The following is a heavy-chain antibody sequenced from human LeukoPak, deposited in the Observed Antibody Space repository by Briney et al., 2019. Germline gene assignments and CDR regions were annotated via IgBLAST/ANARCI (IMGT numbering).Heavy chain of an antibody. CDR1: GYTLSVLP. V-gene: IGHV1-24*01. D-gene: IGHD2-2*02. Sequence: ASVKVSCKSSGYTLSVLPIHWVRQAPGKGLECMGGYEPEDGETFYTQEFQGRVTMTEDISTDTAYMELSSLRSDVTAMYYCATRTVPTAIHSAFDIWGQGTMVTVSS. J-gene: IGHJ3*02. CDR2: YEPEDGET. CDR3: ATRTVPTAIHSAFDI.